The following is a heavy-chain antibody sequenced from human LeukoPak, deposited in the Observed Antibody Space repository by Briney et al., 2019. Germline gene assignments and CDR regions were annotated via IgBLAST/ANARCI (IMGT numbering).Heavy chain of an antibody. Sequence: PSETLSLTCTVSGGSISSGGYYWSWIRQHPGKGLEWIGYIYYSGSTYYNPSLKSRVTISVDTSKNQFSLKLSSVTAADTAVYYCPRPLQSGGPNFDYWAREPWSPSPQ. D-gene: IGHD1-26*01. CDR3: PRPLQSGGPNFDY. CDR1: GGSISSGGYY. CDR2: IYYSGST. J-gene: IGHJ4*02. V-gene: IGHV4-31*03.